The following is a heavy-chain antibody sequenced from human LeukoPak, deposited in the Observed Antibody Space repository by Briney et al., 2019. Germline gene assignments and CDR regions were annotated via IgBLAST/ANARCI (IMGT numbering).Heavy chain of an antibody. Sequence: PSETLSLTCSVSGASMSSYYWTWIRQPAGKGLEFIGRMFVGGTTNYNPSLKSRVTMSVDTSKNQFSLNLRSVTAADTAVYYCARYYYDANGFYPDPWGQGTLVTVSS. CDR3: ARYYYDANGFYPDP. J-gene: IGHJ5*02. CDR1: GASMSSYY. D-gene: IGHD2-8*01. V-gene: IGHV4-4*07. CDR2: MFVGGTT.